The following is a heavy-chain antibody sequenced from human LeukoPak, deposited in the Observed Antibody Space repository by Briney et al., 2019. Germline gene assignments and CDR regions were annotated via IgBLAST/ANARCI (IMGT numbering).Heavy chain of an antibody. D-gene: IGHD3-10*01. CDR2: IKSKTDGGTT. Sequence: GGSLRLSCAASGFTFSNAWMSWVRQAPGKGLEWVGRIKSKTDGGTTDYAAPVKVRFTISRDDSKNTLYLQMNSLKTEDTAVYYCTTDEVLLWFGDPPFDYWGQGTLVTVSS. V-gene: IGHV3-15*01. J-gene: IGHJ4*02. CDR1: GFTFSNAW. CDR3: TTDEVLLWFGDPPFDY.